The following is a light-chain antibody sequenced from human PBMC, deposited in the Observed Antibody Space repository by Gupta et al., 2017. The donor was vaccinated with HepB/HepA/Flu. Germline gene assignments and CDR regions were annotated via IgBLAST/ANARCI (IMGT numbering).Light chain of an antibody. CDR1: NSDNGGYNY. V-gene: IGLV2-14*03. CDR2: SVS. J-gene: IGLJ1*01. CDR3: TSYTSSSTYV. Sequence: QSALTQPASVSGSPGQSITIPCTGTNSDNGGYNYVSWYQQHPGKAPKLIIYSVSDRPSGVSNRFSGSKSGNTASLTISGLQAEDEADYYCTSYTSSSTYVFGTGTRVTVL.